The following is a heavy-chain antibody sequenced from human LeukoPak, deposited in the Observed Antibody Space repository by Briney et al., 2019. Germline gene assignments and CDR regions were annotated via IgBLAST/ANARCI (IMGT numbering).Heavy chain of an antibody. J-gene: IGHJ5*02. CDR2: FYHSGST. Sequence: SETLSLTCTVSGYSISSGYYWGWIRQPPGKGLEWIGSFYHSGSTYYNPSLKSRITISVDTSKNQFSLKLSSVTAADTAVYYCTRRPYCSGGSCYGTGAWFDPWGQGTLVTVSS. CDR1: GYSISSGYY. D-gene: IGHD2-15*01. V-gene: IGHV4-38-2*02. CDR3: TRRPYCSGGSCYGTGAWFDP.